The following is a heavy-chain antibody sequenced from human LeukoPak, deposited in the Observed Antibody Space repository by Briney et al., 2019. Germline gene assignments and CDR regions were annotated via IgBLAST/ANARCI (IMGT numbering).Heavy chain of an antibody. D-gene: IGHD3-10*01. CDR1: GFTFSSYA. Sequence: GSLRLSCAASGFTFSSYAMSWVRQPPGKGLEGVSAISGSGGSKYYADSVKGRFTISRDNSKNTLYLQMKSLRAEDTAVYYCSRSKYYWGQGTPVTVSS. V-gene: IGHV3-23*01. J-gene: IGHJ4*01. CDR2: ISGSGGSK. CDR3: SRSKYY.